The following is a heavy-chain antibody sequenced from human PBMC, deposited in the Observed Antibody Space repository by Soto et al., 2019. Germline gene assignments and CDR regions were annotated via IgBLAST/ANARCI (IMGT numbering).Heavy chain of an antibody. CDR3: ARGPPLRGLQYYYYYYMDV. CDR2: INAGNGNT. Sequence: QVQLVQSGAEVKKPGASVKVSCKASGYTFTNYAIHWVRQAPGQRLEWMGWINAGNGNTKYSQNFQGRVTITTDASAGTADIELISLTSADTAVYYCARGPPLRGLQYYYYYYMDVWGKGTTVTVSS. J-gene: IGHJ6*03. CDR1: GYTFTNYA. V-gene: IGHV1-3*01. D-gene: IGHD4-4*01.